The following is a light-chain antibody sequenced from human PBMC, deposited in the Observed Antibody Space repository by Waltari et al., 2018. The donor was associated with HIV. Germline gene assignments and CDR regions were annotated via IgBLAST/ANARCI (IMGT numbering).Light chain of an antibody. CDR2: EVS. Sequence: QSGLTQPASVSGSPGQPLTISCPGTTSDVGGYNYVSWYQQHPGKAPKLTIYEVSNRPSGVSNRFSGSKSGNTASLTISGLQPEDETDYYCSSFSSSSTPYVFGTGTKVTVL. CDR1: TSDVGGYNY. CDR3: SSFSSSSTPYV. J-gene: IGLJ1*01. V-gene: IGLV2-14*01.